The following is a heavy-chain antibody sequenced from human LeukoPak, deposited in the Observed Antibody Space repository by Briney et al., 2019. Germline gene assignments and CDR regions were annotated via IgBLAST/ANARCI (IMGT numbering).Heavy chain of an antibody. Sequence: ASVKVSCKASGYTFTGYYMHWVRQAPGQGLEWMGWINPNSGGTNYAQKFQGRVTMTRDTSISTAYMELSRLRSDDTAVYYCARSTDTAMAAYFDYWGQGTLVTVSS. D-gene: IGHD5-18*01. J-gene: IGHJ4*02. V-gene: IGHV1-2*02. CDR3: ARSTDTAMAAYFDY. CDR2: INPNSGGT. CDR1: GYTFTGYY.